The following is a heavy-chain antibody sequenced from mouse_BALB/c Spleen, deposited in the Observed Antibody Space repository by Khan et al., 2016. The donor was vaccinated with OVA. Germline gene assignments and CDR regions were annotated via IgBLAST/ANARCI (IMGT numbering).Heavy chain of an antibody. CDR2: IAPGNGST. D-gene: IGHD2-13*01. CDR1: GSHFTSTW. J-gene: IGHJ3*01. CDR3: ARGQYCDTWVCY. V-gene: IGHV1S41*01. Sequence: LVKPGASVKLSCTASGSHFTSTWIHWIKQRPGQGLEWIGRIAPGNGSTQYNQMFKGKATLTVDTSSSQAYIQLSRLSAEDSAGYFCARGQYCDTWVCYWGQGTLGPVAA.